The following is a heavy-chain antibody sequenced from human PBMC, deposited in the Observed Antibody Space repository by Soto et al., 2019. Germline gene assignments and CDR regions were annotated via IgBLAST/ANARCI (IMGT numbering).Heavy chain of an antibody. CDR1: GGTFSSYA. Sequence: QVQLVQSGAEVKKPGSSVNVSCKASGGTFSSYAISWVRQAPGQGLEWMGGIIPIFGTANYAQKFQGRVTITADESTSTAYMELSSLRSEDTAVYYCATHYYGSGSYFMYYFDYWGQGTLVTVSS. V-gene: IGHV1-69*01. J-gene: IGHJ4*02. CDR2: IIPIFGTA. D-gene: IGHD3-10*01. CDR3: ATHYYGSGSYFMYYFDY.